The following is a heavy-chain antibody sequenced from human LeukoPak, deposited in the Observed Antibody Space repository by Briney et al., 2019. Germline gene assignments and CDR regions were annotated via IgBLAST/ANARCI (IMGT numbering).Heavy chain of an antibody. Sequence: GASVKVSCKASGYTFTGYYMHWVRQAPGQGLEWTGWINPNSGGTNYAQKFQGRVTMTRDTSISTAYMELSRLRSDDTAVYYCARVDTASDAFDIWGQGTMVTVSS. V-gene: IGHV1-2*02. CDR1: GYTFTGYY. CDR3: ARVDTASDAFDI. D-gene: IGHD5-18*01. CDR2: INPNSGGT. J-gene: IGHJ3*02.